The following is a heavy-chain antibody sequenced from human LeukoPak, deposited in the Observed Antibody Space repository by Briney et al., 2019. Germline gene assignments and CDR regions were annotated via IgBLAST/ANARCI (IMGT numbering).Heavy chain of an antibody. CDR1: GGSISSYY. J-gene: IGHJ6*02. CDR3: ARARGCSSTSSYLVRYYYYGMDV. CDR2: IYYSGST. V-gene: IGHV4-59*12. D-gene: IGHD2-2*01. Sequence: SETLSLTCTVSGGSISSYYWSWIRQPPGKGLEWIGYIYYSGSTNYNPSLKSRVTISVDTSKNQFSLKLSSVTAADTAVYYCARARGCSSTSSYLVRYYYYGMDVWGQGTTVTVSS.